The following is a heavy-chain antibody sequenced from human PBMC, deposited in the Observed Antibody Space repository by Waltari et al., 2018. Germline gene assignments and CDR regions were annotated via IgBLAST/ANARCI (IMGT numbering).Heavy chain of an antibody. Sequence: EVQLVESGGGLVQPGGSLRLSCAASGFTFSSYSMNWVRKAPGKGLERGSYISSSSSTIYYADSVKGRFTISRDNAKNSLYLQMISVRDADTAVYYCARMTPLTDYYDYWGQLTLVTVSS. CDR2: ISSSSSTI. J-gene: IGHJ4*02. CDR1: GFTFSSYS. D-gene: IGHD3-9*01. V-gene: IGHV3-48*02. CDR3: ARMTPLTDYYDY.